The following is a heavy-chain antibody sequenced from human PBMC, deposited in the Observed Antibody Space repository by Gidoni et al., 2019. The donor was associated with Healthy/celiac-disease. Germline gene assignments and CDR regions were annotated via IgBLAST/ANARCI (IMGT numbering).Heavy chain of an antibody. V-gene: IGHV3-23*01. Sequence: EVQLLESGGGSVQPGGALRRSCEASGFTFNNYAMSWVRQAPGKGLEWVSAISTTTTITYYADSVKGRFTISRDYSNNTLYLQMTSLRAEDTAIYYCAKAYSGSPRCYSDYWGQGTLVTVSS. J-gene: IGHJ4*02. CDR1: GFTFNNYA. CDR3: AKAYSGSPRCYSDY. D-gene: IGHD1-26*01. CDR2: ISTTTTIT.